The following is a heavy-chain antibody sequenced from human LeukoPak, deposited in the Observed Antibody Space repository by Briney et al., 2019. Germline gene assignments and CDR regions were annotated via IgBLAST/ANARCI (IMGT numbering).Heavy chain of an antibody. D-gene: IGHD3-3*01. CDR2: VAYDDTNK. J-gene: IGHJ3*02. Sequence: GTSLRLSCAASGFTFSSYGMHWVRQVPGKGLEWVAAVAYDDTNKQYAESVKGRFTISRDNSKNTLYLQTISLRADDTAVYYCAKKKPGTYYEPMDIWGQGTMVTVSS. V-gene: IGHV3-30*18. CDR3: AKKKPGTYYEPMDI. CDR1: GFTFSSYG.